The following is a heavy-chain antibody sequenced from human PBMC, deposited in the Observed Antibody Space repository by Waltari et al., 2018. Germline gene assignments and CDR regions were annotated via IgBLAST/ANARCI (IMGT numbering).Heavy chain of an antibody. Sequence: QVQLVQSGAEVKKPGASVKVSCKVSGYTPTELSMHWVRQAHGKGLEWMGGFDPEDGETIYAQKFQGRVTMTEDTSTDTAYMELSSLRSEDTAVYYCATERPPRRTRNDAFDIWGQGTMVTVSS. CDR3: ATERPPRRTRNDAFDI. CDR2: FDPEDGET. J-gene: IGHJ3*02. CDR1: GYTPTELS. D-gene: IGHD4-17*01. V-gene: IGHV1-24*01.